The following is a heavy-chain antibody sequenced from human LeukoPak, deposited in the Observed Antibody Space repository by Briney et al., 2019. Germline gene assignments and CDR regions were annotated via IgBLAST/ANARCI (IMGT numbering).Heavy chain of an antibody. CDR3: ARDPVLGPKYDY. D-gene: IGHD1-26*01. V-gene: IGHV3-48*03. CDR1: GSTFSSYE. CDR2: ISSSGSTI. Sequence: GGSLRLSCAASGSTFSSYEMNWVRQAPGKGLEWVSYISSSGSTIYYADSVKGRFTISRDNAKNSLYLQMNSLRAEDTAVYYCARDPVLGPKYDYWGQGTLVTVSS. J-gene: IGHJ4*02.